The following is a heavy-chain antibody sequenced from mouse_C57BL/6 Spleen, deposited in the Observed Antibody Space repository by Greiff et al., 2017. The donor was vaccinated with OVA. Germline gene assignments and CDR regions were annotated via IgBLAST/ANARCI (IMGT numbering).Heavy chain of an antibody. D-gene: IGHD1-1*01. V-gene: IGHV1-82*01. CDR1: GYAFSSSW. Sequence: VQLQQSGPELVKPGASVKISCKASGYAFSSSWMNWVKQRPGKGLEWIGRTYPGDGDTNYNGKFKGKATLTADKSSSTAYMQLSSLTSEDSAVYFCARPENYGSTWFAYWGQGTLVTVSA. CDR2: TYPGDGDT. J-gene: IGHJ3*01. CDR3: ARPENYGSTWFAY.